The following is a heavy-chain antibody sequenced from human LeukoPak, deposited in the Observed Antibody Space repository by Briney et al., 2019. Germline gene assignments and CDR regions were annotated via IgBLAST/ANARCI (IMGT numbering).Heavy chain of an antibody. Sequence: GGSLRLSCAASGFTFSSYAMSWVRQAPGKGLEWVSAISGSGGSTYYADSVKGRFTISRDNAKNSLYLQMNSLRAEDTAVYYCARDFEAVATTIDYWGQGTLVTVSS. D-gene: IGHD5-12*01. J-gene: IGHJ4*02. CDR3: ARDFEAVATTIDY. V-gene: IGHV3-23*01. CDR2: ISGSGGST. CDR1: GFTFSSYA.